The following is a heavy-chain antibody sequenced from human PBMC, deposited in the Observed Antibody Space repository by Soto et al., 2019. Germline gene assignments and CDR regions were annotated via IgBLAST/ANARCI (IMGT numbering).Heavy chain of an antibody. CDR1: GGSFSGYY. Sequence: SETLSLTCAVYGGSFSGYYWSWIRQPPGKGLEWIGEINHSGSTNYNPSLKSRVTISVDTSKNQFSLKLSSVTAADTAVYYCARGPAILRYFDWLSKNWFGPWGQGTLVTVSS. CDR3: ARGPAILRYFDWLSKNWFGP. V-gene: IGHV4-34*01. CDR2: INHSGST. D-gene: IGHD3-9*01. J-gene: IGHJ5*02.